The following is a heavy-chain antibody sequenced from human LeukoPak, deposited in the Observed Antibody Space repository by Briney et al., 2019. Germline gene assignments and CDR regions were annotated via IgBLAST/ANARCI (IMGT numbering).Heavy chain of an antibody. D-gene: IGHD6-13*01. CDR1: GFTFTSCA. CDR3: AKGVTYSSTGYDRHWYFDL. CDR2: ISGSGGST. V-gene: IGHV3-23*01. J-gene: IGHJ2*01. Sequence: PGGSLRLSCAASGFTFTSCAMSWVRQAPGKGLEWVSAISGSGGSTYYADSVKGRFTISRDSSKNTMSLQMNSLSAEDTAVYYCAKGVTYSSTGYDRHWYFDLWGRGTLVTVSS.